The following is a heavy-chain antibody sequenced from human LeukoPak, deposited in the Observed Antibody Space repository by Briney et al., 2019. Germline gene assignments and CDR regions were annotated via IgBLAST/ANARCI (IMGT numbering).Heavy chain of an antibody. D-gene: IGHD5-18*01. Sequence: GTSLRLSCTASGFTFSNYAMHWVRQAPGKGLEWVTIIWSDGSNKYYAESMKGRFTISRDNAKNSLYLQMNSLRAEDTAVYYCARTMVTTYDYWGQGTLVTVSS. J-gene: IGHJ4*02. V-gene: IGHV3-33*01. CDR2: IWSDGSNK. CDR3: ARTMVTTYDY. CDR1: GFTFSNYA.